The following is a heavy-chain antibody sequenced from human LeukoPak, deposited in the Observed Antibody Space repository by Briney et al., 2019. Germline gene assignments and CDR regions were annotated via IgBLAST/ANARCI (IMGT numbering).Heavy chain of an antibody. CDR1: GFTVSSNY. CDR3: AKDPSSGIRRELLRWFDP. V-gene: IGHV3-53*01. Sequence: PRGSLRLSCAATGFTVSSNYMSWVRQGPGKGLEWVSVIYSGGSTYYADSVKGRFTISRDNSKNTLYLQMNSLRAEDTAVYYCAKDPSSGIRRELLRWFDPWGQGTLVTVSS. J-gene: IGHJ5*02. CDR2: IYSGGST. D-gene: IGHD1-26*01.